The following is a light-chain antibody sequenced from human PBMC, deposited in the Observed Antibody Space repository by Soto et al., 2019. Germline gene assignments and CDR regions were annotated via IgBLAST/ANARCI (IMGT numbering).Light chain of an antibody. Sequence: DTQMTQSPIKLSADLGDRVTVDCGASQSIDRWLACYQQRPGKAPKILIYHASSLETGVPSRFSGSGSGTEFTLTISSLQAEDEAAYFCQQNYNTPITFGQGTRLE. V-gene: IGKV1-5*01. CDR1: QSIDRW. J-gene: IGKJ5*01. CDR3: QQNYNTPIT. CDR2: HAS.